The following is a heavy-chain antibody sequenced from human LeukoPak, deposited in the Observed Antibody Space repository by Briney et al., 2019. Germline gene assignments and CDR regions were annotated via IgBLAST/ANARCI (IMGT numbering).Heavy chain of an antibody. Sequence: GGSLRLSCTASGFTFGDYAMSWFRQAPGKGLEWVGFIRSKAYGGTTEYAASVKGRFTISRDDSKSIAYLQMNSLKTEDTAVYYCTRDYYGSGSSRFGYWGQGTLVTVSS. J-gene: IGHJ4*02. CDR3: TRDYYGSGSSRFGY. CDR1: GFTFGDYA. CDR2: IRSKAYGGTT. D-gene: IGHD3-10*01. V-gene: IGHV3-49*03.